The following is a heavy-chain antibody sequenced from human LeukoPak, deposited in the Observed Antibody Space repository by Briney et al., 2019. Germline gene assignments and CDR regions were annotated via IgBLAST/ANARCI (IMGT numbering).Heavy chain of an antibody. CDR3: ARHFYGSGSYYFDY. CDR1: GGSISSSSYY. D-gene: IGHD3-10*01. Sequence: PSETLSLTCTVSGGSISSSSYYWGWIRQPPGKGLEWIGSIYYSGSTYYNPSLKSRVTISVDTSKNQFSLKLSSVTAADAALYYCARHFYGSGSYYFDYWGQGTLVTVSS. V-gene: IGHV4-39*01. J-gene: IGHJ4*02. CDR2: IYYSGST.